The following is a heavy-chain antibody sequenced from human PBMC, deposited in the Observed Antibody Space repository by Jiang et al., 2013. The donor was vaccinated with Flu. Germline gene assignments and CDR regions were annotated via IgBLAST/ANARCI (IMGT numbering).Heavy chain of an antibody. CDR3: AGRTGGIWNDAFHI. V-gene: IGHV1-2*02. J-gene: IGHJ3*02. CDR2: IYPNTGDT. Sequence: GAEVKKPGASVKVSCKASGYTFTGYHLFWVRQAPGEGLEWMGWIYPNTGDTKYAENFQGRVTLTRDTSTSTAYMDLSSLRSDDTAVYYCAGRTGGIWNDAFHIWGQGYNESPSLQ. CDR1: GYTFTGYH. D-gene: IGHD2-15*01.